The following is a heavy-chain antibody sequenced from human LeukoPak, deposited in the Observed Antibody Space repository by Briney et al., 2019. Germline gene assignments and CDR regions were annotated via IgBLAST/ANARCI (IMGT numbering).Heavy chain of an antibody. CDR2: INHSGST. CDR1: GGSFSNYY. Sequence: ASETLSLTCAVYGGSFSNYYWSWIRQPPGKGLEWIGEINHSGSTHYNPSLKSRVIISVDTSKNQFSLKLSSVTAADTAVYYCAREEALGSGSFDYWGQGTLVTVSS. D-gene: IGHD1-26*01. J-gene: IGHJ4*02. V-gene: IGHV4-34*01. CDR3: AREEALGSGSFDY.